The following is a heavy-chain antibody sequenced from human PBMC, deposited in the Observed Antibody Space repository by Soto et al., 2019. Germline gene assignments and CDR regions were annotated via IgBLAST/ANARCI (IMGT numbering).Heavy chain of an antibody. CDR2: IYVTGAV. CDR1: GAARNSGNYY. CDR3: ARLRIATNNYKWFDP. D-gene: IGHD2-21*01. V-gene: IGHV4-31*03. Sequence: SETLSLTCSVSGAARNSGNYYWNWIRQVPGKGLEWIGHIYVTGAVDYNPSLRDRITISQDTSERQFSLNLRLVTAADTAVYYCARLRIATNNYKWFDPWGQGTLVTVSS. J-gene: IGHJ5*02.